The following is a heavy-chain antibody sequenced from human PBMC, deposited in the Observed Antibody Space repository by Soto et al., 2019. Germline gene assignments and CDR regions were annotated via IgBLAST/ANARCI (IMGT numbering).Heavy chain of an antibody. Sequence: ASVKVSCKASGYTFTSYAMHWVRQAPGQRLEWMGWINAGNGNTKYSQKFQGRVTITRDTSASTAYMELSSLRSEDTAVYYCARDRNYYDSRGYPIYYYYGMDVWGQGTTVTVSS. CDR1: GYTFTSYA. CDR2: INAGNGNT. D-gene: IGHD3-22*01. J-gene: IGHJ6*02. CDR3: ARDRNYYDSRGYPIYYYYGMDV. V-gene: IGHV1-3*01.